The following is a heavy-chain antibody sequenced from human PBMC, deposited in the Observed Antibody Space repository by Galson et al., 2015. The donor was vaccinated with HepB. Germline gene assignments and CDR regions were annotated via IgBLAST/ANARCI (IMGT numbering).Heavy chain of an antibody. CDR3: AKGGVNWYFDL. D-gene: IGHD2-21*01. V-gene: IGHV3-23*01. Sequence: LRLSCAASGFTFSTYVMSWVRQAPGKGLQWVAGISGSGGNTDFADSVKGRFTLSRDNSKKTLFLQMSSLRAEDTAVYYCAKGGVNWYFDLWGRGTLVSVSS. CDR1: GFTFSTYV. CDR2: ISGSGGNT. J-gene: IGHJ2*01.